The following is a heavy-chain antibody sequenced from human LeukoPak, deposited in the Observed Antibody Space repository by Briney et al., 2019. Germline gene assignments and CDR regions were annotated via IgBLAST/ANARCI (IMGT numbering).Heavy chain of an antibody. CDR3: AREPAMLRTFDY. J-gene: IGHJ4*02. D-gene: IGHD3-16*01. Sequence: PSETLSLTCAVYGGSFSGYYWSWIRQPPGKGLEWIGEINHSGSTNYNPSLKSRVTISVDTSKNQFSLKVTSVTAADTALYYCAREPAMLRTFDYWGQGTLVTVSS. CDR2: INHSGST. V-gene: IGHV4-34*01. CDR1: GGSFSGYY.